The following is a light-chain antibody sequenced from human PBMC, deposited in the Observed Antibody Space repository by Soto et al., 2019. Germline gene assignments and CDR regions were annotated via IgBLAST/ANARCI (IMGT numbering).Light chain of an antibody. CDR1: SSDVGGYNY. Sequence: QSALTHPASVCGAPGESITIPCTGTSSDVGGYNYVSWYQPHPGKAPKLMIYDVSNRPSGVSNRFSGSKSGNTASLTISGLQPEDEADYYCCSYTTSNTRQIVFGTGTKVTVL. J-gene: IGLJ1*01. V-gene: IGLV2-14*03. CDR2: DVS. CDR3: CSYTTSNTRQIV.